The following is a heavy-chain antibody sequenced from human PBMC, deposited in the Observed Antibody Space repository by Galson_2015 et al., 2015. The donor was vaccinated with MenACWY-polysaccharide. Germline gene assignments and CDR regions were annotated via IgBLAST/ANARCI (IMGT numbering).Heavy chain of an antibody. D-gene: IGHD6-19*01. CDR1: RFTFRNYG. CDR3: ARGTGYSSLGY. J-gene: IGHJ4*02. Sequence: SLRLSCAASRFTFRNYGMHWVRQAPGKGLEWVAIIWYDGSNKYYADSVKGRFTISRDNSKNMLFLQVNSLRVEDTAVYYCARGTGYSSLGYWGQGTLVTVSS. CDR2: IWYDGSNK. V-gene: IGHV3-33*01.